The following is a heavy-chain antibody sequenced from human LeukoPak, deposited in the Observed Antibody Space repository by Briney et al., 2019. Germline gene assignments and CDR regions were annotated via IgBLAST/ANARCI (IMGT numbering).Heavy chain of an antibody. CDR3: ARDTFFSSGWYEGGIQYYYGMDV. CDR2: IYYSGST. D-gene: IGHD6-13*01. Sequence: SQTLSLTCSVSGGSISSGGYYWSWIRQHPGKGLERIGYIYYSGSTYYTPSLKRRVTISVDTSKNQFSLKLSSLTAADTAEYYCARDTFFSSGWYEGGIQYYYGMDVWGQGTTGTVSS. V-gene: IGHV4-31*03. CDR1: GGSISSGGYY. J-gene: IGHJ6*02.